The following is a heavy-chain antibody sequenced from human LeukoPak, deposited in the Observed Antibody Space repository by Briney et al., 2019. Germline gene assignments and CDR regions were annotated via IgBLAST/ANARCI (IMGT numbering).Heavy chain of an antibody. D-gene: IGHD6-13*01. CDR3: VGYSSSWPFDY. V-gene: IGHV1-2*02. J-gene: IGHJ4*02. CDR1: GYTFTGYY. Sequence: ASVKVSCKASGYTFTGYYMHWVRQAPGQGLEWMGWINPNSGGTNYAQKFQGRVTMTRDTSISTACMELSRLRSDDTAVYYCVGYSSSWPFDYWGQGTLVTVSS. CDR2: INPNSGGT.